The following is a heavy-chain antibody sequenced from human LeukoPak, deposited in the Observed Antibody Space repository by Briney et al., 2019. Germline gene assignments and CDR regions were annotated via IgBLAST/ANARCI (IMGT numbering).Heavy chain of an antibody. Sequence: GGSLRLSCAASGFTFSDYYMSWIRQTPGMGLEWVSYISSSGGSIYYADPVKGRFTISRDNAGNSLYLQMNSLRAEDTAVYYCARVYRYSGNYYTGGADYWGQGTLVTVSS. V-gene: IGHV3-11*01. CDR2: ISSSGGSI. CDR1: GFTFSDYY. CDR3: ARVYRYSGNYYTGGADY. D-gene: IGHD1-26*01. J-gene: IGHJ4*02.